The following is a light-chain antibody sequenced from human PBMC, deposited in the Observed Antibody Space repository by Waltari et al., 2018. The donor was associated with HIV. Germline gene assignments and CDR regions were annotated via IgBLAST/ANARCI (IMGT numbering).Light chain of an antibody. J-gene: IGKJ5*01. Sequence: EIVMTQSPATLSVSPGERATLSCRASQSVSNNLAWYQQKPGQAPRLLIYGVSTRATGIPARFSGSGSGIEFTLTISSLQSEDFAVYYCQQYNNLITFGQGTRLEIE. CDR1: QSVSNN. V-gene: IGKV3-15*01. CDR2: GVS. CDR3: QQYNNLIT.